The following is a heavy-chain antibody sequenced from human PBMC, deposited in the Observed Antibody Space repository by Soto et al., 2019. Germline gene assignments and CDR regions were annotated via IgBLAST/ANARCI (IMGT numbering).Heavy chain of an antibody. V-gene: IGHV4-4*02. J-gene: IGHJ4*02. CDR3: ARHRYSYGVYYFDY. D-gene: IGHD5-18*01. CDR2: IYYSGST. CDR1: GGSISSSNW. Sequence: PSETLSLTCAVSGGSISSSNWWSWVRQPPGKGLEWIGYIYYSGSTNYNPSLTSRVTISVDTSKNQFSLKLSSVTAADTAVYYCARHRYSYGVYYFDYWGQGTLVTVS.